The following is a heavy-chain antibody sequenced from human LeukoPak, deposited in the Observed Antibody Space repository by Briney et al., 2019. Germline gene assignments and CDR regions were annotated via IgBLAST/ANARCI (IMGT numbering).Heavy chain of an antibody. CDR1: GGSISSSSYY. V-gene: IGHV4-39*07. Sequence: SETLSLTCTVSGGSISSSSYYWGWIRQPPGKGLEWIGEINHSGSTSYNPSLKSRVTISVDTSKNQFSLKLSSVTAADTAVYYCARVRGLGYCSGGSCYIDYWGQGTLVTVSS. CDR3: ARVRGLGYCSGGSCYIDY. J-gene: IGHJ4*02. D-gene: IGHD2-15*01. CDR2: INHSGST.